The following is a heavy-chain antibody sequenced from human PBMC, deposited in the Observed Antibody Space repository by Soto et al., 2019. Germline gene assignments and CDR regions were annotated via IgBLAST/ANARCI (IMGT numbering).Heavy chain of an antibody. J-gene: IGHJ6*02. CDR3: ASEPRGMDV. CDR1: GYTFTSYG. V-gene: IGHV1-18*01. CDR2: IIAYNGNT. Sequence: QVQLVQSGAEVKKPGASVKVSCKASGYTFTSYGISWVRQAPGQGLEWMGWIIAYNGNTNYAQKLQGRVTMTTDTSTGTAYMELRGLGSDDTAVYYGASEPRGMDVWGQGTTVTVSS.